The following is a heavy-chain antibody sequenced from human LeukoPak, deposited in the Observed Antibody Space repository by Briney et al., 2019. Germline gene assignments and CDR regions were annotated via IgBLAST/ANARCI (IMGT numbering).Heavy chain of an antibody. CDR2: IYTSGST. CDR3: ATQAFYYYYMDV. V-gene: IGHV4-61*02. CDR1: GGSISSGSYY. Sequence: SETLSLTCTVSGGSISSGSYYWSWIRQPAGKGLEWIGRIYTSGSTNYNPSLKSRVTISVDTSKNQFSLKLSSVTAPDTAVYYCATQAFYYYYMDVWAKGPRSPSP. J-gene: IGHJ6*03.